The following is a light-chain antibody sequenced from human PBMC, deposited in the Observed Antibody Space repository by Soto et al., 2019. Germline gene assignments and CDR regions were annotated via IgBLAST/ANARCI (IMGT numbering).Light chain of an antibody. CDR1: QTVNSDY. J-gene: IGKJ2*01. V-gene: IGKV3-20*01. CDR3: QHYDGSSRT. CDR2: GVF. Sequence: ETVLTQSQSTVSLSPGERATLSCTTSQTVNSDYLAWYQQKPGQAPRLLIYGVFNRATGIPDMFSGSGSGTYFTLTISGLEPEDSAVYYCQHYDGSSRTFGQGTNLEI.